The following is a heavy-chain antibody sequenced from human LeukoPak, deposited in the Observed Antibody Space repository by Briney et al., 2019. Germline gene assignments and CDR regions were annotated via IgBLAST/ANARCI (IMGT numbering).Heavy chain of an antibody. CDR2: IWYDGSNK. D-gene: IGHD6-19*01. Sequence: PGGSLRLSCAASGFTFSSYGMHWVRQAPGKGLEWVAVIWYDGSNKYYADSVKGRFTISRDNANNTLYLQMNSLRAEDTAVYYCARGPRGWYASDYWGQGTLVTVSS. V-gene: IGHV3-33*01. J-gene: IGHJ4*02. CDR1: GFTFSSYG. CDR3: ARGPRGWYASDY.